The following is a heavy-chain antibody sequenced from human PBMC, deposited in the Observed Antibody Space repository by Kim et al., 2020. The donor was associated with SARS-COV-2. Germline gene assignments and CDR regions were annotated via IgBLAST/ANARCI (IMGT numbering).Heavy chain of an antibody. D-gene: IGHD6-13*01. J-gene: IGHJ6*02. CDR3: TRDLYQQLLYGGMDV. V-gene: IGHV3-7*03. Sequence: ASLQGRLTISRDNAKNTLYLQVNSLRADDTVVYYCTRDLYQQLLYGGMDVWGQGTTVTVSS.